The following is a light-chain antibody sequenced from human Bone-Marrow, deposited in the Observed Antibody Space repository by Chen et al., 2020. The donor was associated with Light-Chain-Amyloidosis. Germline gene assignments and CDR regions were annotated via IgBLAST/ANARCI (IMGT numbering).Light chain of an antibody. V-gene: IGLV2-14*03. Sequence: QSALTQPASGSGSPGQSITISCTGTSSDVGDYNFVSWYQQHPGKAPKLMIYDVTYRPSGVSNRFSGSKSGNTASLTISGLQAEDESDYYCSSYTSSNTVLFGGGTRLTVL. J-gene: IGLJ2*01. CDR2: DVT. CDR1: SSDVGDYNF. CDR3: SSYTSSNTVL.